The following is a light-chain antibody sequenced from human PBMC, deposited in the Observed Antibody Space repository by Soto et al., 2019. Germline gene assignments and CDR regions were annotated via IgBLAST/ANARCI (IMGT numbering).Light chain of an antibody. CDR1: QSVSTY. CDR3: QQSSNWQGT. J-gene: IGKJ1*01. Sequence: EIGMTQSPATLSVSPGGRATLSCRASQSVSTYLAWYQQTPGRPPRLLIYDASKRAPGIPARFSGSGSGTDFTLTVSSLEPEDFAVYYCQQSSNWQGTFGRGTRWIS. CDR2: DAS. V-gene: IGKV3-11*01.